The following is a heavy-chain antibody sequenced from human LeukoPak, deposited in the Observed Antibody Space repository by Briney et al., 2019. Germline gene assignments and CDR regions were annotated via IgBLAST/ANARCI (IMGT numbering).Heavy chain of an antibody. CDR1: GYSLTPCG. D-gene: IGHD3-9*01. CDR3: ARAPPYYDSLTGYYHPHYGMDV. V-gene: IGHV1-18*01. CDR2: SSAYNGNR. Sequence: GASVKVSCKASGYSLTPCGITWVRLAPGPGLELMGWSSAYNGNRDHAQNLQGRVTMTTDTSTNTAYMELRSLRSDDTAVYYCARAPPYYDSLTGYYHPHYGMDVWGQGTTVTVSS. J-gene: IGHJ6*02.